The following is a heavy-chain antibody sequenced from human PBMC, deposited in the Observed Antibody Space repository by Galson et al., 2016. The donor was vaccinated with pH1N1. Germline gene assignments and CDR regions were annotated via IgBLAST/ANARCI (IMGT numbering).Heavy chain of an antibody. V-gene: IGHV5-51*03. CDR1: GYSFTSYW. Sequence: QSGAEVKKPGESLKISCKGSGYSFTSYWIGWVRQMPGKGLEWMGIIYPGDSDTRYSPSFQGQVTISADKSTSTAYLQWSRLKASDTPIYYCARYAVTYYYDSSGYPDWYFDLWGRGTLVTVSS. CDR2: IYPGDSDT. J-gene: IGHJ2*01. D-gene: IGHD3-22*01. CDR3: ARYAVTYYYDSSGYPDWYFDL.